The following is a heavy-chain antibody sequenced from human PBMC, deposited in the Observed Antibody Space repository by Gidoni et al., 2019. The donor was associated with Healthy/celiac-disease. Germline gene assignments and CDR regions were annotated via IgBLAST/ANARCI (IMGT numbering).Heavy chain of an antibody. Sequence: EVQLLESGGGLVQPGGSLRLSCAASGFTFSSNAMSWVRQAPGKGLEWVSAISGSGGSTYYADSVKGRFTISRDNSKNTLYLQMNSLRAEDTAVYYCAKGHRITMVRGVIIDYWGQGTLVTVSS. CDR2: ISGSGGST. J-gene: IGHJ4*02. V-gene: IGHV3-23*01. CDR1: GFTFSSNA. CDR3: AKGHRITMVRGVIIDY. D-gene: IGHD3-10*01.